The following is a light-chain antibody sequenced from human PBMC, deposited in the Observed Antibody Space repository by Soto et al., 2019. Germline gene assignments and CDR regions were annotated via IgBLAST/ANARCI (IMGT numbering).Light chain of an antibody. CDR2: LAS. V-gene: IGKV1-39*01. Sequence: DLQMTQSPSSLSASVGDRVTITCRASQNINTYLHWYQQKPGKAPNLLIYLASNLQSGVPSRFSGSGSGTDFTLTIASLQPEDFATYYCQHSLDTPRTFGPGTKVEMK. CDR1: QNINTY. CDR3: QHSLDTPRT. J-gene: IGKJ1*01.